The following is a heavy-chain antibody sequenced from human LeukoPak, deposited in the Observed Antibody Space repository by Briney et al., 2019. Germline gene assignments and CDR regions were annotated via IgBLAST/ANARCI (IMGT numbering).Heavy chain of an antibody. J-gene: IGHJ6*02. CDR3: ARVPVVVTSPVFYGMDV. V-gene: IGHV4-34*01. CDR2: INHSGST. Sequence: SETLSLTCAVYGGSFSGYYWSWIRQPPGKGLEWIGEINHSGSTNYNPSLKSRVTISVDTSKNQFSLKLSSVTAADTAVYYCARVPVVVTSPVFYGMDVWGQGTTVTVSS. D-gene: IGHD2-21*02. CDR1: GGSFSGYY.